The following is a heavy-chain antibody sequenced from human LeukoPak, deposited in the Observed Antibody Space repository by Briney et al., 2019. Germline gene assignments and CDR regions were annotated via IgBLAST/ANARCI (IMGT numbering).Heavy chain of an antibody. CDR2: IYYSGST. D-gene: IGHD3-22*01. J-gene: IGHJ4*02. CDR1: GGSISSGGYY. V-gene: IGHV4-31*03. CDR3: ARLPRYYDSSGYYLPYYFDY. Sequence: SQTLSLTCTVYGGSISSGGYYWSWIRQHPGKGLGWIGYIYYSGSTYYNPSLKSRVTISVDTSKNQFSLKLSSVTAADTAVYYCARLPRYYDSSGYYLPYYFDYWGQGTLVTVSS.